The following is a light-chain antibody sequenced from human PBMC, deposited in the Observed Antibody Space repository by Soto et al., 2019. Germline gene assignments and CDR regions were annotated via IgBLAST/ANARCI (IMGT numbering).Light chain of an antibody. V-gene: IGKV1-5*03. J-gene: IGKJ1*01. CDR3: QHYNSYSEA. CDR2: KAS. Sequence: DIQMTQYPSTLSGSVGDRVTITCRASQTISSWLAWYQQKPGKAPKLLIYKASTLKSGVPSRFSGSGSGTEFTLTISSLQPDDFATYYCQHYNSYSEAFGHGGNV. CDR1: QTISSW.